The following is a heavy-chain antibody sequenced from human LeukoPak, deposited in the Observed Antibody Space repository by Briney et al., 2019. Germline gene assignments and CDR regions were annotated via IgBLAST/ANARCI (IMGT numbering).Heavy chain of an antibody. D-gene: IGHD3-3*01. V-gene: IGHV4-61*02. CDR1: GGSISSGSYY. CDR2: IYTSGST. J-gene: IGHJ4*02. Sequence: SETLSLTCTVSGGSISSGSYYWSWIRQPAGKGLEWIGRIYTSGSTNYNPSLKSRVTISVDTSKNQFSLKLSSVTAADTAVYYCASTAGHYDFWSGYHITPGIDYWGQGTLVTVSS. CDR3: ASTAGHYDFWSGYHITPGIDY.